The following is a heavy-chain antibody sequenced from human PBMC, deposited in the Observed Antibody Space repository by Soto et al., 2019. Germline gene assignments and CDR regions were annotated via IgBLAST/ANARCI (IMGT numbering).Heavy chain of an antibody. J-gene: IGHJ4*02. D-gene: IGHD5-18*01. CDR3: ARHTATVPGDF. V-gene: IGHV1-8*01. Sequence: QVQLVQSGAEVTKPGASVKVSCKASGYTFTSYDINWVRQATGQRPEWMGWMNPNSGNAGYAEKFQGRVIMTRDTSITTAYMELSGLTSDDTAVYYCARHTATVPGDFWGQGTPVTVSS. CDR1: GYTFTSYD. CDR2: MNPNSGNA.